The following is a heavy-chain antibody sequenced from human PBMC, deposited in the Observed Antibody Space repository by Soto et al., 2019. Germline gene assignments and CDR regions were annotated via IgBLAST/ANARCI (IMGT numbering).Heavy chain of an antibody. CDR1: GFTFSSYA. CDR3: AKGRGQNWKFDY. J-gene: IGHJ4*02. Sequence: EVQLLESGGGSVQPGGSLRLSCAASGFTFSSYAMHWVRRPPGKGREWVSSISGSGGTAYYPDSVKGRFSISRDSLVNTLYMQMNSLRAEDTAVYYCAKGRGQNWKFDYWGQGTLVTVSP. CDR2: ISGSGGTA. V-gene: IGHV3-23*01. D-gene: IGHD1-1*01.